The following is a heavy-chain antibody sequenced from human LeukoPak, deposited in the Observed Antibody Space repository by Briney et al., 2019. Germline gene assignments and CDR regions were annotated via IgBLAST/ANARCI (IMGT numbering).Heavy chain of an antibody. Sequence: GGSLRLSCAASGFIFDDYGMSWVRQAPGKGLEWVSGINWNGGSTGYADSVKGRFTISRDNAKSSLDLQMNSLRAEDTALYYCARPGTNYDSSGYLPHWGQGTLVTVSS. V-gene: IGHV3-20*04. CDR2: INWNGGST. CDR3: ARPGTNYDSSGYLPH. J-gene: IGHJ4*02. CDR1: GFIFDDYG. D-gene: IGHD3-22*01.